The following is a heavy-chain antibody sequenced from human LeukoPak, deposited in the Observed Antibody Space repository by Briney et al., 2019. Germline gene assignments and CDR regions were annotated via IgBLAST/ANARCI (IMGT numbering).Heavy chain of an antibody. CDR3: AKSRSGSANWALRIFGN. D-gene: IGHD1-1*01. J-gene: IGHJ4*02. V-gene: IGHV3-23*01. CDR1: GFIFSSYA. Sequence: PGGSLRLSCAASGFIFSSYAMSWVRQAPGKGLEWVSSNTANGGATFYAASVKGRFTMSRDNSKNTLYLQLNSLRAEDTAVYFCAKSRSGSANWALRIFGNWGQGTLVTVSS. CDR2: NTANGGAT.